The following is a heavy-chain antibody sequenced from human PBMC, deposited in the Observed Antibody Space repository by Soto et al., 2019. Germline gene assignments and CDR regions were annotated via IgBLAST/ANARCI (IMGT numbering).Heavy chain of an antibody. CDR3: ARRQSSSWYGL. D-gene: IGHD6-13*01. Sequence: QLQLQESGPGLVKPSETLSLTCTVSGGSISSSSYYWGWIRQPPGKGLEWIGSIYYSGRTYYNPSLKSRVTIAVDTSKNQFSLKLSPVTAADTAVYYCARRQSSSWYGLWGQGTLVTVSS. CDR1: GGSISSSSYY. CDR2: IYYSGRT. V-gene: IGHV4-39*01. J-gene: IGHJ4*02.